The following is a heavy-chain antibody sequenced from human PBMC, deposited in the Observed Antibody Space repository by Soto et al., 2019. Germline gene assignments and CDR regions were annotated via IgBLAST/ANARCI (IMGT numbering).Heavy chain of an antibody. CDR3: ARVIGYFDNSGYYLDAFDI. CDR1: GYTFSSYG. V-gene: IGHV1-18*04. J-gene: IGHJ3*02. Sequence: ASVKVSCKASGYTFSSYGINWVRQAPGQGLEWMGWISDYSGDTKYAQMVQGRLTLTTNTSTRTVYMDLGNLRSDDTALYFCARVIGYFDNSGYYLDAFDIWGQGTMVTVSS. CDR2: ISDYSGDT. D-gene: IGHD3-22*01.